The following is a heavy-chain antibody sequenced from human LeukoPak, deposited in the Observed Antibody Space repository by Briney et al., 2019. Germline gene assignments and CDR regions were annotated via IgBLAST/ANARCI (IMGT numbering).Heavy chain of an antibody. CDR2: IKQDGSEK. V-gene: IGHV3-7*01. D-gene: IGHD6-19*01. Sequence: PSETLSLTCAVYGGSFSGYYWSWIRQPPGKGLEWVASIKQDGSEKYYVDSVKGRFSISRDNAKNSLHLQMNSLRAEDTAVYYCARDHTVDGLVFDYWGQGILVTVSS. J-gene: IGHJ4*02. CDR3: ARDHTVDGLVFDY. CDR1: GGSFSGYY.